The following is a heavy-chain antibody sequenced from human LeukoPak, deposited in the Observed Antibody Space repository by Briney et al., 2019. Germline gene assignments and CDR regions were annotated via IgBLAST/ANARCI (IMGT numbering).Heavy chain of an antibody. CDR2: INHSGST. CDR3: ARVRITYYYDSSGYYYVPGEKSPNWFDP. D-gene: IGHD3-22*01. Sequence: PSETLSLTCAVYGGSFSGYYWSWIRQPPGKGLEWIGEINHSGSTNYNPSLKSRVTISVDTSKNQFSLKLSSVTAADTAVYYCARVRITYYYDSSGYYYVPGEKSPNWFDPWGQGTLVTVSS. CDR1: GGSFSGYY. V-gene: IGHV4-34*01. J-gene: IGHJ5*02.